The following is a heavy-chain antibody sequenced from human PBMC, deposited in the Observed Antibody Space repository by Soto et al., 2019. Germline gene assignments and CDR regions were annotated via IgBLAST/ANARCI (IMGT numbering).Heavy chain of an antibody. V-gene: IGHV4-30-4*08. CDR2: IFHTGST. D-gene: IGHD6-25*01. J-gene: IGHJ4*02. Sequence: SETLSLTCTVSGGSISSGNYYWSWIRQPPGKGLEWIGYIFHTGSTYFNPSLRSRVSISIDTSKSHFSLKLTSVTAADTAMFYCARVSIAADGPFIDHWGQGALVTVS. CDR3: ARVSIAADGPFIDH. CDR1: GGSISSGNYY.